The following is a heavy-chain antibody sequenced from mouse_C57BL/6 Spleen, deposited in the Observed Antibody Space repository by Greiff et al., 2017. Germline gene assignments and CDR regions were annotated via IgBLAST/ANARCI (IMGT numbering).Heavy chain of an antibody. D-gene: IGHD3-3*01. V-gene: IGHV2-2*01. Sequence: QVHVKQSGPGLVQPSQSLSITCTVSGFSLTSYGVHWVRQSPGKGLEWLGVIWSGGSTDYNAAFISRLSISKDNSKSQVFFKMNSLQADDTAIYYCARIGTRDWGQGTSVTVSS. CDR3: ARIGTRD. J-gene: IGHJ4*01. CDR2: IWSGGST. CDR1: GFSLTSYG.